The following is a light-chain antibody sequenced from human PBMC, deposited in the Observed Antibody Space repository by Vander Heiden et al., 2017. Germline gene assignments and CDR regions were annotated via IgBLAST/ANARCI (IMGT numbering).Light chain of an antibody. Sequence: HSVLTQPPSASVTPGQRVTISCYGSSSNIGSNTVNWYQQLPGTAPKLLIYSNNQRPSGVPDRFSGSKSGTSASLAISGLQSEDEADYYCAAWDDSLNGVVFGGGTKLTVL. CDR3: AAWDDSLNGVV. CDR1: SSNIGSNT. J-gene: IGLJ2*01. V-gene: IGLV1-44*01. CDR2: SNN.